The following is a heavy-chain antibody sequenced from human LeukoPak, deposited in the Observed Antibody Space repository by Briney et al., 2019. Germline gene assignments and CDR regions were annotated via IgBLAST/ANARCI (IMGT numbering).Heavy chain of an antibody. D-gene: IGHD1-14*01. CDR2: TYYRSKWYN. CDR3: ARGYQGPEGTEEYYFDY. CDR1: GDSVSSNSAA. Sequence: SQTLSLTCAISGDSVSSNSAAWNWIRQSPSRGLEWLGRTYYRSKWYNDYAVSVKSRITINPDTSKNQFSLQLNSVTPEDTAVYYCARGYQGPEGTEEYYFDYWGQGTLVTVSS. J-gene: IGHJ4*02. V-gene: IGHV6-1*01.